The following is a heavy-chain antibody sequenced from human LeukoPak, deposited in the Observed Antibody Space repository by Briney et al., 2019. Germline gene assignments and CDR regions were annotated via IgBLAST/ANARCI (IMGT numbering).Heavy chain of an antibody. Sequence: SETLSLTCTVSGGYISSYYWSWIRQPPGKGLEWIGYVYYSGTTNYNPSLKSRVTISVDTSENQFSLKLSSVTAADTAVYYCARQREGYNYDLDYWGQGTLVTVSS. D-gene: IGHD5-24*01. CDR1: GGYISSYY. V-gene: IGHV4-59*08. CDR3: ARQREGYNYDLDY. J-gene: IGHJ4*02. CDR2: VYYSGTT.